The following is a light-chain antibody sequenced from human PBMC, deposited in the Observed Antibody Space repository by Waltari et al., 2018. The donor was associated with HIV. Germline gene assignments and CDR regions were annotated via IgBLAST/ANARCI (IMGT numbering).Light chain of an antibody. V-gene: IGKV2-28*01. J-gene: IGKJ2*03. CDR2: LGS. CDR3: MQALETPLYS. CDR1: QSLLHSNGYNY. Sequence: DIVMTQSPLSLTVTPGAPASISCRSSQSLLHSNGYNYLDWYLQKPGQSPQLLIYLGSNRASGVPERFSGSGSGTDFTLKISRVEAEDVGVYFCMQALETPLYSFGQGTKLEIK.